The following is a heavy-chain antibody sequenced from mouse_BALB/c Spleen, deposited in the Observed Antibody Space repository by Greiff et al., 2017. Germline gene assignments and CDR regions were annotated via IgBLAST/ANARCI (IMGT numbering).Heavy chain of an antibody. CDR2: IDPSDSYT. D-gene: IGHD2-3*01. V-gene: IGHV1-69*02. J-gene: IGHJ4*01. CDR1: GYTFTSYW. Sequence: QVQLQQSGAELVKPGASVKLSCKASGYTFTSYWMHWVKQRPGQGLEWIGEIDPSDSYTNYNQKFKGKATLTVDKSSSTAYMQLSSLTSEDSAVYYCARWLLGYYAMDYWGQGTSVTVSS. CDR3: ARWLLGYYAMDY.